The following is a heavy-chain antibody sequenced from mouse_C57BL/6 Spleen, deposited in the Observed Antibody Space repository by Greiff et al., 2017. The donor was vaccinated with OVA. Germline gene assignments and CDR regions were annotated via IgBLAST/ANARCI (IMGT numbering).Heavy chain of an antibody. CDR3: ARRNWDLNWYFDV. CDR2: IHPNSGST. V-gene: IGHV1-64*01. CDR1: GYTFTSYW. J-gene: IGHJ1*03. Sequence: QVQLQQPGAELVKPGASVKLSCKASGYTFTSYWMHWVKQRPGQGLEWIGMIHPNSGSTNYNEKFKSKATLTVDKSSSTAYMQLSSLTSEDSAVYDCARRNWDLNWYFDVWGTGTTVTVSS. D-gene: IGHD4-1*01.